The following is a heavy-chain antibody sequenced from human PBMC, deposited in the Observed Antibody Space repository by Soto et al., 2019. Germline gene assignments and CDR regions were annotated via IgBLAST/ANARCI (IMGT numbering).Heavy chain of an antibody. V-gene: IGHV3-23*01. J-gene: IGHJ5*02. CDR2: FSGTGGYT. CDR1: GFTLSSYA. D-gene: IGHD4-17*01. Sequence: GGSLRLSCAASGFTLSSYAMSWVRQAPGKGLEWVSTFSGTGGYTYYADSVKGRFTISRDDSKNTLFLHMNSLRAADTAVYYCARGQRALITYGPFDPWGQGTLVTVS. CDR3: ARGQRALITYGPFDP.